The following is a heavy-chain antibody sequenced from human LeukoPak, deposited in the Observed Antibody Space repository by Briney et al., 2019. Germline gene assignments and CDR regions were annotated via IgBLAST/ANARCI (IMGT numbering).Heavy chain of an antibody. CDR1: GYTFTSYG. V-gene: IGHV1-18*01. J-gene: IGHJ4*02. Sequence: ASVKVSCKASGYTFTSYGISWVRQAPGQGLEWMGWISTYNGNTNYAQKLQGRVSMTTDTSTSTAYMDLRSLRSDDTAVYYCARVKSIVGAPGGYWGQGTLVTVSS. CDR3: ARVKSIVGAPGGY. CDR2: ISTYNGNT. D-gene: IGHD1-26*01.